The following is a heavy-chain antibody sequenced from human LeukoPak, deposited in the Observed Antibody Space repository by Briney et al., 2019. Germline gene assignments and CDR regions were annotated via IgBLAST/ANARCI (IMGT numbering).Heavy chain of an antibody. V-gene: IGHV3-23*01. D-gene: IGHD2-15*01. CDR3: AKDQDDIVVVVAATAAFDI. CDR1: GFTFSSYA. J-gene: IGHJ3*02. Sequence: GGSLRLSCAASGFTFSSYAMSWVRQAPGKGLEWVSAISGSGGSTYYADSVKGRFTISRDNSKNTLYLQMNSLRAEDTAVYYCAKDQDDIVVVVAATAAFDIWGQGTMVTVSS. CDR2: ISGSGGST.